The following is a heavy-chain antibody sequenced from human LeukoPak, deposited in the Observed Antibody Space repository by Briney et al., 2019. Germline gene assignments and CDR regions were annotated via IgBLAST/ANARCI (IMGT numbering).Heavy chain of an antibody. CDR2: INGDGSST. CDR3: ARTMTGAFFDY. CDR1: VFTFSTYW. Sequence: GSMRLSCAASVFTFSTYWIHWVRQAPGKGLVWVSHINGDGSSTSYADSVKGRFAISRNNAKNTLYLQMNSLRAEDTAVYYCARTMTGAFFDYWGQGALVTVSS. D-gene: IGHD3-9*01. V-gene: IGHV3-74*01. J-gene: IGHJ4*02.